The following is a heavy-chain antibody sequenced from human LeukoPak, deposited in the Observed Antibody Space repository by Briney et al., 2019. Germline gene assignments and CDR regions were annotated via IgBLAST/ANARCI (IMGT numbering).Heavy chain of an antibody. J-gene: IGHJ6*02. CDR1: GFTFSSYW. D-gene: IGHD3-10*01. V-gene: IGHV3-7*01. CDR2: IKQDGSEK. Sequence: GGSLRLSCAASGFTFSSYWMSWVRQAPGKGLEWVANIKQDGSEKYYVDSVKGRFTISRDNAKNSLYLQMNSLRAEDTAVYYCARDQRGRLLWFGALLDYYGMDVWGQGTTVTVSS. CDR3: ARDQRGRLLWFGALLDYYGMDV.